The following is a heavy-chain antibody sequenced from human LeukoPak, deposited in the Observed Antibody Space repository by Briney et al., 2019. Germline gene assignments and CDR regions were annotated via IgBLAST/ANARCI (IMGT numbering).Heavy chain of an antibody. CDR3: ARGYYYYDSSGYYSYYFDY. Sequence: SETLSLTCTVSGGSISSYYWSWIRQPPGKGLEWIGYIYYSGSTNYNPSLKSRVTISVDTSKNQFSLKLSSVTAADTAVYYCARGYYYYDSSGYYSYYFDYWGLGTLVTVSS. D-gene: IGHD3-22*01. CDR2: IYYSGST. J-gene: IGHJ4*02. CDR1: GGSISSYY. V-gene: IGHV4-59*01.